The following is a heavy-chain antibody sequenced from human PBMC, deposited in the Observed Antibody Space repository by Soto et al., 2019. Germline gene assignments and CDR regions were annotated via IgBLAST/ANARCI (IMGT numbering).Heavy chain of an antibody. CDR3: ARIDGGNSGVDY. D-gene: IGHD2-21*02. J-gene: IGHJ4*02. CDR1: GGSISSYY. CDR2: IYYSGST. Sequence: SETLSLTCTVSGGSISSYYWSWIRQPPGKGLEWIGYIYYSGSTNYDPSLKSRVTISVDTSKNQFSLKLSSVTAADTAVYYCARIDGGNSGVDYWGQGTLVTVSS. V-gene: IGHV4-59*01.